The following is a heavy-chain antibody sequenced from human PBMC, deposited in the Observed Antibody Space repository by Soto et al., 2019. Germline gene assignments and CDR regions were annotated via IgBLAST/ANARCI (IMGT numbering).Heavy chain of an antibody. J-gene: IGHJ6*01. Sequence: PGGSVRLSCAASGFTFSSYSMNWVRQAPGKGLEWVSSISSSSSYIYYADSVKGRFTISRDNAKNSLYLQMNSLRAEDTAVYYCARDYYGSGSYYYYYYYGMDVWGQGTTVTVSS. V-gene: IGHV3-21*01. D-gene: IGHD3-10*01. CDR3: ARDYYGSGSYYYYYYYGMDV. CDR1: GFTFSSYS. CDR2: ISSSSSYI.